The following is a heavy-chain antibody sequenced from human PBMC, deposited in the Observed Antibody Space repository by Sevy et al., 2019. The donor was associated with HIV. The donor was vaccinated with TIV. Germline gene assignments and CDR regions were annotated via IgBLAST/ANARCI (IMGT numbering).Heavy chain of an antibody. CDR3: ARRYFDY. J-gene: IGHJ4*02. Sequence: GGSLRLSCAASGFIFSNYWMGWVRQAPGKGLEWVANIKKDGSGRHYVDSVKGRFIISRDNAKNSLYLKMNSLRAEDTAVYYCARRYFDYWGQGTLVTVSS. V-gene: IGHV3-7*04. CDR2: IKKDGSGR. CDR1: GFIFSNYW.